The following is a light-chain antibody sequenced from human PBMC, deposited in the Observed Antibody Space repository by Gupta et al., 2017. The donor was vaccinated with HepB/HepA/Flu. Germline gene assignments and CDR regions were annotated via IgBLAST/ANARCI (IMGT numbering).Light chain of an antibody. V-gene: IGKV3-15*01. CDR2: GAA. Sequence: EIVMTQSPATLSVSPGERATLSCRASQSLSSNLAWYQQKPGKAPRLLIYGAATRATGIPARFSGSGAGTEYTLTISSLQSEDFAVYYCQQYNNWPPHTFGQGTRLEIK. CDR1: QSLSSN. J-gene: IGKJ5*01. CDR3: QQYNNWPPHT.